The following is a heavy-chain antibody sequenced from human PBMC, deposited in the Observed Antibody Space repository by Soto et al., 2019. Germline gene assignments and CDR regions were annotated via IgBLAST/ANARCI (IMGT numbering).Heavy chain of an antibody. Sequence: SETLSLTCTVYGGSFSGYYWSWIRQPPGKGLEWIGEINHSGSTNYNPSLKSRVTISVDTSKNQFSLKLSSVTAADTAVYYCARFSRSSGWFYYYYGMDVWGQGTTVTVSS. CDR1: GGSFSGYY. CDR3: ARFSRSSGWFYYYYGMDV. D-gene: IGHD6-19*01. J-gene: IGHJ6*02. CDR2: INHSGST. V-gene: IGHV4-34*01.